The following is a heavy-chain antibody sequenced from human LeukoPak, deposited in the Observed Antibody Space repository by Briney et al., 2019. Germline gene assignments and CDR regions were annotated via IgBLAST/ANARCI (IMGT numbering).Heavy chain of an antibody. J-gene: IGHJ6*03. CDR1: GASISGSGYY. V-gene: IGHV4-39*01. Sequence: PSETLSLTCAVSGASISGSGYYLGWIRQPPGKGLEWIGNIYYTGSTYYNPSLKSRVTISVDTSKNQFSLKLSSVTAADTAVYYCARSLRVRGVPDYMDVWGKGTTVTISS. CDR3: ARSLRVRGVPDYMDV. D-gene: IGHD3-10*01. CDR2: IYYTGST.